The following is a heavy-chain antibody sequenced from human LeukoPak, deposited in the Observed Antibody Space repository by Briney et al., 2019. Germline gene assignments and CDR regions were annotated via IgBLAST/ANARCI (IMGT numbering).Heavy chain of an antibody. V-gene: IGHV4-39*01. CDR2: IYYSGST. Sequence: SETLSITCTVSGGSISSSSYYWGWIRQPPGKGLEWIGSIYYSGSTYYNPSLKSRVTISVDTSKNQFSLKLSSVTAADTAVYYCARGWELLRAFDIWGQGTMVTVSS. CDR3: ARGWELLRAFDI. CDR1: GGSISSSSYY. D-gene: IGHD1-26*01. J-gene: IGHJ3*02.